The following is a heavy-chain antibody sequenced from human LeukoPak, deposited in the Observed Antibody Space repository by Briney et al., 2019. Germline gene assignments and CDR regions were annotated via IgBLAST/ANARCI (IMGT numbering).Heavy chain of an antibody. Sequence: GGSLRLTCAASGFAFNTYSIDWVRQAPGKGLEWFSYISSSSSNIYYADSVMGRFTSSRDNANNLVVLQMNSLRAEDTAVYYCARVGRSGYSLDYWGQGTLVTVSS. CDR1: GFAFNTYS. V-gene: IGHV3-48*04. D-gene: IGHD3-3*01. CDR2: ISSSSSNI. J-gene: IGHJ4*02. CDR3: ARVGRSGYSLDY.